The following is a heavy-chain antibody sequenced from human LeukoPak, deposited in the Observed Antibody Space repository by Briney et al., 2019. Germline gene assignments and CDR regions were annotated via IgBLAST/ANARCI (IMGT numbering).Heavy chain of an antibody. CDR2: IIPVFGTA. CDR3: ARDGALYCSSTSCYPGRDYYYYYMDA. CDR1: GGTFSSYA. D-gene: IGHD2-2*01. V-gene: IGHV1-69*01. J-gene: IGHJ6*03. Sequence: SVKVSCKASGGTFSSYAISWVRQAPGQGLEWMGGIIPVFGTANYAQKFQGRVTITADESTSTAYMELSSLRSEDTAVYYCARDGALYCSSTSCYPGRDYYYYYMDAWGKGTTVTVSS.